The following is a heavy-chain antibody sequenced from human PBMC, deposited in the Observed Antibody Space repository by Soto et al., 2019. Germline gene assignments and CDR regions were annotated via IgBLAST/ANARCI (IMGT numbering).Heavy chain of an antibody. V-gene: IGHV1-18*01. CDR1: GYTXYNYG. D-gene: IGHD2-2*01. CDR3: ARVVPGAEAWFGP. Sequence: SXKVSYKTSGYTXYNYGIALVRQAPGQPLEWLGWISLYSDGTNYAQKFQVRVSITTDTSKTTAYMELRSLRSDDTAVYYCARVVPGAEAWFGPWGQGTLVTVSS. J-gene: IGHJ5*02. CDR2: ISLYSDGT.